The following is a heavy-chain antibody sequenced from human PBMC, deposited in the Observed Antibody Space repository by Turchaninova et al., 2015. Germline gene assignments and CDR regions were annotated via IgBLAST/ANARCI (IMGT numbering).Heavy chain of an antibody. CDR3: AKAVRDYYYYMGV. CDR1: GFLFSSAA. J-gene: IGHJ6*03. V-gene: IGHV3-23*01. CDR2: ISGGGGPT. Sequence: EVQLLESGGGLVQPGGSLSLSCAASGFLFSSAAMMWVRPVPGRGVDGFSAISGGGGPTYSADSVKGRCTISRDNSKNTLYLQMSSLRAEDTAVYYCAKAVRDYYYYMGVWGKGTTVTVSS.